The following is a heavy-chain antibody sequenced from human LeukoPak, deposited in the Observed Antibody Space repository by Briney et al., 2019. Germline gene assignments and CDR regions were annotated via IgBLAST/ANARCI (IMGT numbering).Heavy chain of an antibody. Sequence: GASVKASCKASGYTFTSYGISWVRQAPGQGLEWMGWISAYNGNTNYAQKLQGRVTMTTDTSTSTAYMELRSQRSDDTAVYYCARDFVERSGYAPSWFDPWGQGTLVTVSS. CDR2: ISAYNGNT. J-gene: IGHJ5*02. V-gene: IGHV1-18*01. CDR3: ARDFVERSGYAPSWFDP. CDR1: GYTFTSYG. D-gene: IGHD5-12*01.